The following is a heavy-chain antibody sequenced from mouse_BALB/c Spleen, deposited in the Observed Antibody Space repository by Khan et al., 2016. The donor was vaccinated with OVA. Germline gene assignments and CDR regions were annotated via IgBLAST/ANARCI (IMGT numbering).Heavy chain of an antibody. J-gene: IGHJ3*01. CDR1: GYTFTDYI. CDR2: IYPNNGDT. Sequence: VQLKESGPELVKLGASVKISCRASGYTFTDYIMDWVKQSHGKSLEWIGYIYPNNGDTGYNQKFKTKATLNVDISSSTAYMELRSLTSEDSAVYCCARSGYGSFAYWGQGTLVTVSA. CDR3: ARSGYGSFAY. V-gene: IGHV1S29*02. D-gene: IGHD1-2*01.